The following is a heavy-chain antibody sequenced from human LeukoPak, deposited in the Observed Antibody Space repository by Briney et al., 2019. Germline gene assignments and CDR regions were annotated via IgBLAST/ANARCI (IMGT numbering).Heavy chain of an antibody. CDR1: GFTFSSYW. V-gene: IGHV3-74*01. CDR3: ARLGSQGGVAALDY. J-gene: IGHJ4*02. Sequence: GGFLRLSCAASGFTFSSYWMHWVRQAPGKGLVWVSRINSDGSSTSYADSVKGRFTISRDNAKNTLYLQMNSLRAEDTAVYYCARLGSQGGVAALDYWGQGTLVTVSS. CDR2: INSDGSST. D-gene: IGHD6-25*01.